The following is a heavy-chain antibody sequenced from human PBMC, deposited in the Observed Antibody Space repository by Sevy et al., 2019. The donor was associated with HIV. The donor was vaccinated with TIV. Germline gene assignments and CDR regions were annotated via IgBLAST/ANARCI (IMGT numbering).Heavy chain of an antibody. J-gene: IGHJ4*02. D-gene: IGHD4-17*01. Sequence: GGSLRLSCTASGFPFSSYEMNWVRQAPGKGLEWVSYITNSGSTKYHSDSVKGRFTISRDNAKNSLYLQMNNLRAEDTAVYYCARDLPPSATTVAHFDYWGRGTLVTVSS. CDR1: GFPFSSYE. CDR2: ITNSGSTK. CDR3: ARDLPPSATTVAHFDY. V-gene: IGHV3-48*03.